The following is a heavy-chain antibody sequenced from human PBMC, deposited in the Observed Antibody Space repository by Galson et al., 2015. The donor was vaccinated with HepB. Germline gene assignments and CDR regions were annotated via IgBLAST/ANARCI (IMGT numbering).Heavy chain of an antibody. J-gene: IGHJ6*02. CDR1: GFTFSSYW. CDR3: ARVRWDGGFWSGYYDYGMDV. V-gene: IGHV3-7*01. CDR2: IKQDGSEK. D-gene: IGHD3-3*01. Sequence: SLRLSRAASGFTFSSYWMSWVRQAPGKGLEWVANIKQDGSEKYYVDSVKGRFTISRDNAKNSLYLQMNSLRAEDTAVYYCARVRWDGGFWSGYYDYGMDVWGQGTTVTVSS.